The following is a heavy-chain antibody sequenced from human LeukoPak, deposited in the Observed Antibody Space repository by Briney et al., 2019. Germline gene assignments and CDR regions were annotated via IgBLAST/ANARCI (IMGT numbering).Heavy chain of an antibody. CDR1: GFTFSNAW. Sequence: PGVSLRLSCAASGFTFSNAWMSWVRQDPGKGLEWVGRIKSKTDGGTTDYAAPVKGRFTISRDDSKNTLYLQMNSLKTEDTAVYYCTTTSIAVAGPFDYWGQGTLVTVSS. V-gene: IGHV3-15*01. CDR2: IKSKTDGGTT. D-gene: IGHD6-19*01. J-gene: IGHJ4*02. CDR3: TTTSIAVAGPFDY.